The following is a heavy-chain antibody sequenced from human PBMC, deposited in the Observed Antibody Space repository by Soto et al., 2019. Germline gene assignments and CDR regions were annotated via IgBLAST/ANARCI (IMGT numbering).Heavy chain of an antibody. CDR1: GFTFSSYW. Sequence: GGSLRLSCAASGFTFSSYWMSWVRQAPGKGLEWVANIKQDGSEKYYVDSVKGRFTISRDNAKNSLYLQMNSLRAEDTAVYYCARDEGAEGFGELLDNYYYYYMDVWGKGTTVTVSS. V-gene: IGHV3-7*01. CDR2: IKQDGSEK. D-gene: IGHD3-10*01. CDR3: ARDEGAEGFGELLDNYYYYYMDV. J-gene: IGHJ6*03.